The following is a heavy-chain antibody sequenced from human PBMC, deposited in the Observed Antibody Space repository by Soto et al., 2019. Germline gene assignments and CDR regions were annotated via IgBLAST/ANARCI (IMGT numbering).Heavy chain of an antibody. V-gene: IGHV3-23*01. CDR1: GFTFSSYA. CDR2: ISGSGGST. CDR3: ANGVYCSGCSCLGYYFDC. D-gene: IGHD2-15*01. Sequence: GGSLRLSCAASGFTFSSYAMSWVRQAPGKGLEWVSAISGSGGSTYYADSVKGRFTISRDNSKNTLYLQMNSLRAEDTAVYYCANGVYCSGCSCLGYYFDCWGQGTLVTVSS. J-gene: IGHJ4*02.